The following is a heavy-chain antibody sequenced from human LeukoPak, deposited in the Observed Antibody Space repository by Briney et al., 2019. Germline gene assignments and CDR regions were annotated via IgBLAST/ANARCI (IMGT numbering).Heavy chain of an antibody. CDR2: IYQSGST. Sequence: SSETLSLTCAVSGYSISSGYYWGWLRQPPGKGLEWIGSIYQSGSTYNNPSLKSRVTISVDTSKNQFSLKLSSVTAADTAVYYCARVRPIVAPGGIFDYWGQGTLVTVSS. J-gene: IGHJ4*02. V-gene: IGHV4-38-2*01. CDR1: GYSISSGYY. D-gene: IGHD5-12*01. CDR3: ARVRPIVAPGGIFDY.